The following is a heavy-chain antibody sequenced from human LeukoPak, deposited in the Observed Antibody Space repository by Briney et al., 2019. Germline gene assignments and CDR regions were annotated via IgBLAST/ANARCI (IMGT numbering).Heavy chain of an antibody. Sequence: SQTLSLTCTVSGDSISSGGYYWRWLRQHPGKGLECIRYIYVSGITYYTPSLKSRVTISVDTSKNQFSLKLSSVTAADTAVYYCARVSPDDYGAPDRLDYWGQGTLVTVSS. CDR1: GDSISSGGYY. J-gene: IGHJ4*02. CDR3: ARVSPDDYGAPDRLDY. CDR2: IYVSGIT. V-gene: IGHV4-31*03. D-gene: IGHD4-17*01.